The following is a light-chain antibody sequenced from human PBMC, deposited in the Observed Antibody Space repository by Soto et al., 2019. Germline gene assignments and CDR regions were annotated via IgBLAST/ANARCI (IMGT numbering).Light chain of an antibody. V-gene: IGLV1-51*02. Sequence: QSALTQPPSVSAAPGQKVTISCSGSSSNIGTNYVSWYQQLPGTAPKLLIYENNKRPSGIPDRFSGSRSGTSATLGITGLQTGDEADCYCGTWDSSLSSYVFGTGTKVTVL. CDR1: SSNIGTNY. CDR2: ENN. J-gene: IGLJ1*01. CDR3: GTWDSSLSSYV.